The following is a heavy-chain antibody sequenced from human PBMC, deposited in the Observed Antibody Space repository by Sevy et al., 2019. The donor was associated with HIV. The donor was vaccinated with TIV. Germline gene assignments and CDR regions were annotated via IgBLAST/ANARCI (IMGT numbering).Heavy chain of an antibody. Sequence: ASVKVSCKVSGYTLTELSMHWVRQAPGKGLEWMGGFDPEDGETIYSQKFQGRVTMTEHTSTDTAYMEQSSLRSEDTAVYYCATSRRYYDILSVYYTFLYFDYWGQGTLVTVS. CDR3: ATSRRYYDILSVYYTFLYFDY. D-gene: IGHD3-9*01. V-gene: IGHV1-24*01. J-gene: IGHJ4*02. CDR2: FDPEDGET. CDR1: GYTLTELS.